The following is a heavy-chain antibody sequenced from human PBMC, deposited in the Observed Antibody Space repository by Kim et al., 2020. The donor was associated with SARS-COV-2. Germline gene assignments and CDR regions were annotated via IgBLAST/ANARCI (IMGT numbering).Heavy chain of an antibody. Sequence: GGSLRLSCAASGFTFSSYAMHWVRQAPGKGLGWVAVISYDGSNKYYADSVKGRFTISRDNSKNTLYLQMNSLRAEDTAVYYCATTSCSGGSCYPGGPGYWGQGTLVTVSS. CDR1: GFTFSSYA. D-gene: IGHD2-15*01. CDR2: ISYDGSNK. CDR3: ATTSCSGGSCYPGGPGY. J-gene: IGHJ4*02. V-gene: IGHV3-30*04.